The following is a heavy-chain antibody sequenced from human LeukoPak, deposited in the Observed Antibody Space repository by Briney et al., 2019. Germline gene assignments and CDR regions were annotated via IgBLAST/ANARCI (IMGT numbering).Heavy chain of an antibody. J-gene: IGHJ3*02. D-gene: IGHD5-18*01. CDR3: ARIVDTAVADAFDI. CDR1: GGTFSSYT. Sequence: SVKVSCKASGGTFSSYTISLVRQAPGQGLEWMGRIIPILGIANYAQKFQGRVTITADKSTGTAYMELSSLRSEDTVVYYCARIVDTAVADAFDIWGQGTMVTVSS. V-gene: IGHV1-69*02. CDR2: IIPILGIA.